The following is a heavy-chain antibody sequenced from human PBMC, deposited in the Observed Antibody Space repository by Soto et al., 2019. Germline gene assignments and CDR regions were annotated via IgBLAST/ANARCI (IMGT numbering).Heavy chain of an antibody. V-gene: IGHV3-53*02. D-gene: IGHD3-10*01. J-gene: IGHJ3*02. CDR3: ARDRPGDEGDAFDI. CDR2: LYSGGST. CDR1: GLTVSSNY. Sequence: EVQLVETGGGLIQPGGSLRLSCAASGLTVSSNYMNWVRQAPGKGLEWVSVLYSGGSTHYAGSVKGRFIISRDNSKNTLYLQMNSLRAEDTAVYYSARDRPGDEGDAFDIWGHGTMVTVSS.